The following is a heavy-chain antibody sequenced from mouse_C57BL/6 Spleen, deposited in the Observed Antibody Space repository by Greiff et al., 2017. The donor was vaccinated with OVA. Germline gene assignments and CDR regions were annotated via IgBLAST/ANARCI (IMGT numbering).Heavy chain of an antibody. D-gene: IGHD4-1*01. CDR2: IRSKSSNYAT. CDR3: VRDRTGTGYFDY. J-gene: IGHJ2*01. V-gene: IGHV10-3*01. Sequence: EVQGVESGGGLVQPKGSLKLSCAASGFTFNTYAMHWVRQAPGKGLEWVARIRSKSSNYATYYADSVKDRFTISRDDSQSMLYLQMNNLKTEDTAMYYCVRDRTGTGYFDYWGQGTTLTVSS. CDR1: GFTFNTYA.